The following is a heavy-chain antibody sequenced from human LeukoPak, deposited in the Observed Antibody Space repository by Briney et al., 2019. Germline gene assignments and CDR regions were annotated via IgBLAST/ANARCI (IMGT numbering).Heavy chain of an antibody. CDR1: GASINSHY. CDR3: ARHGGISQPLLDY. CDR2: IYISGST. V-gene: IGHV4-4*07. Sequence: SETLSLTCTVSGASINSHYWSWIRQPAGKGLEWIGRIYISGSTNYNSSLQSRVTISVDTTKNHFSLRLRSVTAADTAVYYCARHGGISQPLLDYWGQGTLVTVSS. D-gene: IGHD3-16*01. J-gene: IGHJ4*02.